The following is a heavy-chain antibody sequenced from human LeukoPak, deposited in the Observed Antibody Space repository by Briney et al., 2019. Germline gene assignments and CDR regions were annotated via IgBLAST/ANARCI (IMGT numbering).Heavy chain of an antibody. V-gene: IGHV7-4-1*02. CDR2: INTNTGNP. CDR3: ARRAKASVATLFDP. Sequence: VASVKVSCKASGYTFTSYAMNWVRQAPGQGLEWMGWINTNTGNPTYAQGFTGRFVFSLDTSVSTAYLQISSLKAENTAVYYCARRAKASVATLFDPWGQGTLVTVSS. CDR1: GYTFTSYA. J-gene: IGHJ5*02. D-gene: IGHD2-15*01.